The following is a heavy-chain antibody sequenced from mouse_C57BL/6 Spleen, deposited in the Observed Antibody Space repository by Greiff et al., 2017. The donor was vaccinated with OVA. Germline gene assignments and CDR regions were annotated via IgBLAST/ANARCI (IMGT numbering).Heavy chain of an antibody. J-gene: IGHJ2*01. CDR1: GFTFSSYA. V-gene: IGHV5-4*03. Sequence: EVKLQESGGGLVKPGGSLKLSCAASGFTFSSYAMSWVRQTPEKRLEWVATISDGGSYTYYPDNVKGRFTISGDNAKNNLYLQMSHLKSEDTAMYYCARRSSSYGYFDYWGQGTTLTVSS. CDR3: ARRSSSYGYFDY. CDR2: ISDGGSYT. D-gene: IGHD3-1*01.